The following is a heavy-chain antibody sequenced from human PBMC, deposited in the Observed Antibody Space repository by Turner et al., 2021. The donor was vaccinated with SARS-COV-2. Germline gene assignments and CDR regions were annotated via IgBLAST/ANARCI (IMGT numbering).Heavy chain of an antibody. V-gene: IGHV1-18*01. Sequence: QVHLVQFVSEVKKPGAAMRVSCKAAGYTFTNYGISWVRQAPGQGLEWMGWISTFNGNTDYAQKVQGRVTMTTDTSTNTVYMELRSLRSDDTAVYYCARENRRSDTYYKAVDMWGQGTMVTVSS. J-gene: IGHJ3*02. CDR3: ARENRRSDTYYKAVDM. D-gene: IGHD3-10*01. CDR1: GYTFTNYG. CDR2: ISTFNGNT.